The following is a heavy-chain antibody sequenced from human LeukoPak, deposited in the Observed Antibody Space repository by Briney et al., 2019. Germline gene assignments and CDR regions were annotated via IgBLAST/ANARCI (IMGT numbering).Heavy chain of an antibody. CDR3: ARDWDDGYSALVDY. V-gene: IGHV1-2*02. CDR2: INPNSGGT. Sequence: ASVTVSCKASGYTFTGYYMHWVRQAPGQGLEWMGWINPNSGGTNYAQKFQGRVTMTRDTSISTAYMELSRLRSDDTAVYYCARDWDDGYSALVDYWGQGTLVTVSS. J-gene: IGHJ4*02. CDR1: GYTFTGYY. D-gene: IGHD5-18*01.